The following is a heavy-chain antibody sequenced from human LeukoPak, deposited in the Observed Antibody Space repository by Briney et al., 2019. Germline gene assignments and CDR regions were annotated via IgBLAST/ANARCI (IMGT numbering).Heavy chain of an antibody. D-gene: IGHD2-2*01. CDR1: GGSISSSY. CDR2: IYYSGST. CDR3: ARHFIVVVPAAMDY. V-gene: IGHV4-59*08. Sequence: SETLSLTCTVSGGSISSSYWSWIRQPPGKGLEWIGYIYYSGSTNYNPSLKSRVTISVDTSKNQFSLKLSSVTAADTAVYYCARHFIVVVPAAMDYWGQGTLVTVSS. J-gene: IGHJ4*02.